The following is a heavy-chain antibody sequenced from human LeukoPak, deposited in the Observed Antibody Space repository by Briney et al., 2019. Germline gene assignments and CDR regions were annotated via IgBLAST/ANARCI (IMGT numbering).Heavy chain of an antibody. CDR3: ARAYGRRGYSYGYLGLDFDY. V-gene: IGHV3-30-3*01. CDR1: GFTFSSYA. D-gene: IGHD5-18*01. CDR2: ISYDGSNK. J-gene: IGHJ4*02. Sequence: PGRSLRLSCAASGFTFSSYAMHWVRQAPGKGLEWVAVISYDGSNKYYTDSVKGRFTISRDNSKNTLYLQMNSLRAEDTAVYYCARAYGRRGYSYGYLGLDFDYWGQGTLVTVSS.